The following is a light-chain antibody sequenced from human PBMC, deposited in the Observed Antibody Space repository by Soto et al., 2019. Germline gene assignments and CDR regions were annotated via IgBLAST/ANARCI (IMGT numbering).Light chain of an antibody. Sequence: EILMTQSPATLSVSPGERATPSCRASQSVSNNVAWYQQKPGQAPRLLIYGASTRATDIPDRFSGSGSGTEFTLTISSLQSGDFAVYFCQQYNYGPRTFGQGTKVEIK. J-gene: IGKJ1*01. V-gene: IGKV3-15*01. CDR1: QSVSNN. CDR2: GAS. CDR3: QQYNYGPRT.